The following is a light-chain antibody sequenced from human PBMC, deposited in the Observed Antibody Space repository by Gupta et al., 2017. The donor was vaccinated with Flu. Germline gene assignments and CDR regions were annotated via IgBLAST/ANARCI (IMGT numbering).Light chain of an antibody. CDR1: QSVSSN. CDR2: DAS. V-gene: IGKV3-15*01. CDR3: QQYDNWLQT. J-gene: IGKJ1*01. Sequence: PATLSVFPGERATLFCRASQSVSSNLAWYQQKPGQAPRLLIYDASTRATGIPASFSGSGSGTEFTLTISSLQSEDFAVYYCQQYDNWLQTFGQGTKVEIK.